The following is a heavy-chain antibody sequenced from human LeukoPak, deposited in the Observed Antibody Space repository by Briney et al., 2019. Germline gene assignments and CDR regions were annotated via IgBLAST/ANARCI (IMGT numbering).Heavy chain of an antibody. CDR1: GITLSNYG. J-gene: IGHJ4*02. CDR3: AKRGVVVRVILVGFHKEAYYFDS. Sequence: GGSLRLSCAVSGITLSNYGMSWVRQAPGKGLEWVAGIGDSGGRTNYADSVKGRFTISRDNPKNTLYLQMNSLRAEDTAVYFCAKRGVVVRVILVGFHKEAYYFDSWGQGALVTVSS. D-gene: IGHD3-10*01. CDR2: IGDSGGRT. V-gene: IGHV3-23*01.